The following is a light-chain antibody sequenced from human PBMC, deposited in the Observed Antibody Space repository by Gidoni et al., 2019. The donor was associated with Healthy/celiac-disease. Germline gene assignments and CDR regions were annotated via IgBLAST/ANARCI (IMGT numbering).Light chain of an antibody. J-gene: IGKJ2*01. CDR2: GAS. CDR3: QQYGSSPYT. V-gene: IGKV3-20*01. Sequence: IVLTQSPGTLSLSPGERATLSCRASQSVSSSYLAWYQQKPGQAPRLLIYGASSRATGIQDRFSGSGSGTDFTLTISRLEPEDFAVYYCQQYGSSPYTFGQXTKLEIK. CDR1: QSVSSSY.